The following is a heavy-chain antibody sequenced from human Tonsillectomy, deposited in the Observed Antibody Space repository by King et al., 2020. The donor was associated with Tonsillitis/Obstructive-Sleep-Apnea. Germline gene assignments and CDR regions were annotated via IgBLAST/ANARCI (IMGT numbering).Heavy chain of an antibody. Sequence: QLVQSGAEVIKPGESLKISCKGSGYSFSTYWIGWVRQMPGKGLEWMGIIYPGDSDTRYSPSFQGQVTISADKSINTAYLQWSSLKASDTAIYYCARPNTMIRGVISYFDNWGQGTLVTVSS. CDR2: IYPGDSDT. D-gene: IGHD3-10*01. J-gene: IGHJ4*02. V-gene: IGHV5-51*01. CDR1: GYSFSTYW. CDR3: ARPNTMIRGVISYFDN.